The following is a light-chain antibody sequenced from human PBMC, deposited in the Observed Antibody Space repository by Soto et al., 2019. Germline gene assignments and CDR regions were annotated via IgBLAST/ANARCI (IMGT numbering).Light chain of an antibody. V-gene: IGKV3-15*01. CDR1: QSVSSN. J-gene: IGKJ4*01. CDR2: GAS. Sequence: EIVMTQSPATLSVSPGERATLSCRASQSVSSNLDWYQKKPGQAPRLIIYGASTRATGIPARFSGSGSGTEFTLTLSSLQSEEFSVYSCQHYNRWPPLTFGGGTKVEIK. CDR3: QHYNRWPPLT.